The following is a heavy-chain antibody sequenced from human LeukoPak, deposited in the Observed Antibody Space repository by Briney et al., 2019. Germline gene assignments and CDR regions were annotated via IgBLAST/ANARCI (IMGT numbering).Heavy chain of an antibody. J-gene: IGHJ4*02. Sequence: SETLSLTCSVSGGSISSGSYHCTWIRQSPGEGLEWIGNVYYTGGTYYKPSLKSRVTISLDTSKNQFSLKLSSVTAADTAVYYCARHGDGGLHYWGQGTLVTVSS. D-gene: IGHD2-15*01. CDR2: VYYTGGT. V-gene: IGHV4-39*01. CDR3: ARHGDGGLHY. CDR1: GGSISSGSYH.